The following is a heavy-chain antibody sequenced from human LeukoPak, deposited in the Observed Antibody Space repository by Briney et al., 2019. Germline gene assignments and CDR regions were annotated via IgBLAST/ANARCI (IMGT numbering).Heavy chain of an antibody. J-gene: IGHJ4*02. CDR2: ISGSGGST. V-gene: IGHV3-23*01. CDR1: GFTFSSFA. D-gene: IGHD5-12*01. Sequence: PGGSLRLSCAASGFTFSSFAMSWVRQAPGKGLEWVSAISGSGGSTYYADSVKGRFTISRDNSKNTLYLQMNSLRAEDTAVYYCAKDRSGYAELRPVDYWGQGTLVTVSS. CDR3: AKDRSGYAELRPVDY.